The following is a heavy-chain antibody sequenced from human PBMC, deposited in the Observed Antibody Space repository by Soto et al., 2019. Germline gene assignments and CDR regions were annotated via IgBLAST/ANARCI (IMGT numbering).Heavy chain of an antibody. CDR3: ARVPEPFITEEWTYDMDV. J-gene: IGHJ6*02. CDR2: IIPIFGTA. CDR1: GGTFSSYA. D-gene: IGHD3-22*01. V-gene: IGHV1-69*13. Sequence: GASVKVSCKASGGTFSSYAISWVRQAPGQGLEWMGGIIPIFGTANYAQKFQGRVTITADESTSTAYMELSSLRSEDTAVYYCARVPEPFITEEWTYDMDVWGQGTTVTVSS.